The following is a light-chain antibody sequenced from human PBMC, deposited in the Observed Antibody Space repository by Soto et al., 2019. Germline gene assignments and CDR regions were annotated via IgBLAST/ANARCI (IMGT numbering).Light chain of an antibody. V-gene: IGLV1-44*01. J-gene: IGLJ3*02. CDR3: AGWDDSLNGWV. Sequence: QSVLTQPPSASGTPGQRVTISCSGSSSNIGSNTVNWYQQLPGMAPKLLIYSNNQRPSGVPDRFSGSKSGTSASLAISGLQSEDEADYYCAGWDDSLNGWVFGGGTKLTVL. CDR2: SNN. CDR1: SSNIGSNT.